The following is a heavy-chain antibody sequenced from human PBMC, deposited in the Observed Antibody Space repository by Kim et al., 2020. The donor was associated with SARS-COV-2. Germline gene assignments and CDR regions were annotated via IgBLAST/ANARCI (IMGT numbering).Heavy chain of an antibody. D-gene: IGHD3-10*01. CDR1: GGSISSSSYY. J-gene: IGHJ4*02. CDR3: ASMNYYGSGSYDIWGWEFDY. Sequence: SETLSLTCTVSGGSISSSSYYWGWIRQPPGKGLEWIGSIYYSGSTYYNPSLKSRVTISVDTSKNQFSLKLSSVTAADTAVYYCASMNYYGSGSYDIWGWEFDYWGQGTLVTVSS. V-gene: IGHV4-39*01. CDR2: IYYSGST.